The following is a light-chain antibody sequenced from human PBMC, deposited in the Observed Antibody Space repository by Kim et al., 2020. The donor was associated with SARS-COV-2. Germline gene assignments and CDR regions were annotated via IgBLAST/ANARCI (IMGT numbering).Light chain of an antibody. CDR1: QDISNY. J-gene: IGKJ4*01. V-gene: IGKV1-33*01. CDR3: QQYDNLPSLT. CDR2: DAS. Sequence: SVGGSVTITSQANQDISNYLNWYQQKPGKAPKLLIYDASNLETGVPSRFSGSGSGTDFTFTISSLQPEDIATYYCQQYDNLPSLTFGGGTKVDIK.